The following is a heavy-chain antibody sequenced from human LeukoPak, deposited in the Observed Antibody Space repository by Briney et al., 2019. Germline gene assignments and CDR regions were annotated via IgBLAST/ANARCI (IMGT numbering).Heavy chain of an antibody. Sequence: SETLSLTCAVYGGSFSGYYWSWIRQPPGKGLEWIGEINHSGSTNYNPSLKSRVTISVDTSKNQFSLKLSSVTAADTAVYYCARGHRNYDISYYYYYGMDVWGKGTTVTVSS. CDR2: INHSGST. D-gene: IGHD3-9*01. CDR3: ARGHRNYDISYYYYYGMDV. J-gene: IGHJ6*04. V-gene: IGHV4-34*01. CDR1: GGSFSGYY.